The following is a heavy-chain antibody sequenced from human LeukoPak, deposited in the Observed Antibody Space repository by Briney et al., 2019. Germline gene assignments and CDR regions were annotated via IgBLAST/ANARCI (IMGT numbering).Heavy chain of an antibody. CDR3: AKDHRIVATSCFDY. CDR2: ISWNSGSI. CDR1: GFTFDDYA. V-gene: IGHV3-9*01. D-gene: IGHD5-12*01. Sequence: GGSLRLSCAASGFTFDDYAMHWVRQAPGKGLEWVSGISWNSGSIGYADSVKGRFTISRDNAKNSLYLQMNSLRAEDTASYYCAKDHRIVATSCFDYWGQGTLVTVSS. J-gene: IGHJ4*02.